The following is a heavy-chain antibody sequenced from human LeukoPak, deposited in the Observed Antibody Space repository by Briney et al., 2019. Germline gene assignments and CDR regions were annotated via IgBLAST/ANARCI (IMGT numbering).Heavy chain of an antibody. J-gene: IGHJ4*02. D-gene: IGHD3-22*01. CDR3: ARLRDSSGYYFDY. CDR1: GFIFNSYG. V-gene: IGHV3-33*01. Sequence: GKSLRLSCAASGFIFNSYGMHWVRQAPGKGLEWVAVTWYDGNKRYHAESVKGRFAISRDNSKNTLYLQMNSLRAEDAAVYYCARLRDSSGYYFDYWGQGTLVTVSS. CDR2: TWYDGNKR.